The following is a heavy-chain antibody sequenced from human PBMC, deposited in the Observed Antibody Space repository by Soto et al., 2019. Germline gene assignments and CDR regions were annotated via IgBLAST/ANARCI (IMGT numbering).Heavy chain of an antibody. V-gene: IGHV3-23*01. J-gene: IGHJ4*02. D-gene: IGHD1-26*01. CDR3: AKVPVGATGRFDY. CDR1: GFTFSNYA. Sequence: LRLSCAGSGFTFSNYAMSWVRQAPGKGLAWVSAISGSGGSTYYADSVKGRFTISRDNSKNTLYLQMNSLRAEDTALYYCAKVPVGATGRFDYWGQGTLVTVSS. CDR2: ISGSGGST.